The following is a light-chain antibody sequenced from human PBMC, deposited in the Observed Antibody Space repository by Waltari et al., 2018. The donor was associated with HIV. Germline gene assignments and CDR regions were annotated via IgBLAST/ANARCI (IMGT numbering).Light chain of an antibody. V-gene: IGLV2-14*01. CDR1: SSDVGGYNY. CDR3: SSYTTRSTPDPNWV. Sequence: QSALTQPASVSGSPGQSITISCTGTSSDVGGYNYVSWYQQHPGKAPKLMMFEVSKRPSGVSQRFSGSKSFNTAARASSRLQAEDEADYYCSSYTTRSTPDPNWVFGGGTKLTVL. J-gene: IGLJ3*02. CDR2: EVS.